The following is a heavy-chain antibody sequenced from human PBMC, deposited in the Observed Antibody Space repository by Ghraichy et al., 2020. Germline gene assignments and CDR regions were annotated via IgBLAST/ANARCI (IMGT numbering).Heavy chain of an antibody. V-gene: IGHV3-74*01. CDR3: ARGDYYFGMDV. CDR2: INNDGSNT. J-gene: IGHJ6*02. Sequence: GESLNISCAASGFTIDSHWMHWVRQVPGKGLVWVSGINNDGSNTDYADSVTGRFTISRDNTKNTVDLQMNSLRVDDSAVYYCARGDYYFGMDVWGLGTTVTVSS. CDR1: GFTIDSHW.